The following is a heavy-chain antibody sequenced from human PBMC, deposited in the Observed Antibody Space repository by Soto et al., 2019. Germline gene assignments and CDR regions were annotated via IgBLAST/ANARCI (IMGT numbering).Heavy chain of an antibody. V-gene: IGHV3-30*18. Sequence: GGSLRLSCAASGFTFSSYGMHWVRQAPGKGLEWVAVISYDGSNKYYADSVKGRFTISRDNSKNTLYLQMNSLRAEDAAVYYCAKDLVAGFDYWGQGTLVTVSS. CDR1: GFTFSSYG. D-gene: IGHD6-19*01. CDR2: ISYDGSNK. CDR3: AKDLVAGFDY. J-gene: IGHJ4*02.